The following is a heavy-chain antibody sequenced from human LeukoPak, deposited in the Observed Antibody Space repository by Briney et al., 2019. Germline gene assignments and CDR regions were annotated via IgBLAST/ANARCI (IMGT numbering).Heavy chain of an antibody. Sequence: GGSLRLSCAASGFTFSSYAMSWVRQAPGKGLEWVSAISGSGGSTYYADSVKGRFTISRDNSKNTLYLQMNSLRAEDTAVYYCAKVRGGFIAAAEDYWGQGTLVTVSS. CDR3: AKVRGGFIAAAEDY. V-gene: IGHV3-23*01. J-gene: IGHJ4*02. D-gene: IGHD6-13*01. CDR1: GFTFSSYA. CDR2: ISGSGGST.